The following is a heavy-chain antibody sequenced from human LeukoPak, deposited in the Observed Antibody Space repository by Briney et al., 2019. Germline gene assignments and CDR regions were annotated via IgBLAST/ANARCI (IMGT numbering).Heavy chain of an antibody. CDR3: ARGRGSSWYYFDS. Sequence: SETLSLTCTVSGGAISSYYWSWVRQPAGKGLEWIGRIYASGNTNYNPSLKGRVTMTVDTSKNQFSLNLSSVTAADTAVYYCARGRGSSWYYFDSWGQGTLVTVSS. D-gene: IGHD6-13*01. CDR2: IYASGNT. V-gene: IGHV4-4*07. J-gene: IGHJ4*02. CDR1: GGAISSYY.